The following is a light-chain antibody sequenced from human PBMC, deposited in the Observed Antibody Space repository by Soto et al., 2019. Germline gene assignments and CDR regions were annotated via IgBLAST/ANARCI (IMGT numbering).Light chain of an antibody. V-gene: IGKV3-11*01. CDR3: QQRSSWPFT. CDR1: ESVSSY. CDR2: SAS. Sequence: EVVLTQSPATLSLSPGERATLSCRASESVSSYLALYQQKPGQAPRLLIYSASNSATGIPARFSGSGSGTDFSLTISSLEPEDFAVYYCQQRSSWPFTFGHGTKVDSK. J-gene: IGKJ3*01.